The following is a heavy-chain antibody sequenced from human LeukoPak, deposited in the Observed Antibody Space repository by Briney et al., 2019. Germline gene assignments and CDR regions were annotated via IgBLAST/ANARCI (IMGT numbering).Heavy chain of an antibody. CDR3: AGQGCDSSGYFID. J-gene: IGHJ4*02. CDR2: INPNSGGT. V-gene: IGHV1-2*02. D-gene: IGHD3-22*01. Sequence: ASVRVSCKASGYTFNSDEINWVRQAAGQGLEWMGWINPNSGGTNYAQKFQGRVTMTRDTSISTAYMELSRLRSDDTAVYYCAGQGCDSSGYFIDRGQGTLVTVSS. CDR1: GYTFNSDE.